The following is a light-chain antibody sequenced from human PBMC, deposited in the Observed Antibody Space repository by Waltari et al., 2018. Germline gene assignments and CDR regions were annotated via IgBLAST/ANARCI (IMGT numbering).Light chain of an antibody. V-gene: IGKV2-30*01. CDR3: MQGTHWPYT. Sequence: DVVLTQSPLFLPVTLGQPASISCRSSQSLVYSDGNTYLNWFHQRPGQSPRRLFYKNSNRDYGGPDRFSANVSGTDFRLKSSRVEAEDVGVYYWMQGTHWPYTFGQGTRLEIK. CDR2: KNS. CDR1: QSLVYSDGNTY. J-gene: IGKJ2*01.